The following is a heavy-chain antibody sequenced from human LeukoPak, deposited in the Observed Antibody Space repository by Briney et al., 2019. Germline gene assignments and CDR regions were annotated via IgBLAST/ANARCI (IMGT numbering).Heavy chain of an antibody. CDR1: GFTVSSNS. Sequence: GGSLRLSCTVSGFTVSSNSMSWVRQAPGKGLEWVSAISGSGGSTYYADSVKGRFTISRDNSKNTLYLQMNSLRAEDTAVYYYAKGRYCSSTSCYLGDYWGQGTLVTVSS. V-gene: IGHV3-23*01. D-gene: IGHD2-2*01. J-gene: IGHJ4*02. CDR3: AKGRYCSSTSCYLGDY. CDR2: ISGSGGST.